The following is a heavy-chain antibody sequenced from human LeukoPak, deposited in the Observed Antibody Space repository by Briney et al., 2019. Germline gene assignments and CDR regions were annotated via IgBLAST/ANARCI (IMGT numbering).Heavy chain of an antibody. J-gene: IGHJ6*03. D-gene: IGHD1-26*01. Sequence: SVKVSCEASGGTFSSYAISWVRQAPGQGLEWTGGIIPIFGTANYAQKFQGRVTITADESTSTAYMELSSLRSEDTAVYYCARGQYSGSYYVDYYYYMDVWGKGTTVTISS. CDR3: ARGQYSGSYYVDYYYYMDV. CDR1: GGTFSSYA. CDR2: IIPIFGTA. V-gene: IGHV1-69*01.